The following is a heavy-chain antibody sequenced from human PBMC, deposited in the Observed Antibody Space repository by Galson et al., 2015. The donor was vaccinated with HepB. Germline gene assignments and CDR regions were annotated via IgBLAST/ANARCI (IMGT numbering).Heavy chain of an antibody. Sequence: SLRLSCAASGFTFSSYGMHWVRQAPGKGLEWVAVIWYDGSNKYYADSVKGRFTISRDNSKNTLYLQMNSLRAEDTDVYYCARVVGPDFWSGYPTCYYYGMDVWGQGTTVTVSS. CDR2: IWYDGSNK. CDR1: GFTFSSYG. CDR3: ARVVGPDFWSGYPTCYYYGMDV. V-gene: IGHV3-33*01. J-gene: IGHJ6*02. D-gene: IGHD3-3*01.